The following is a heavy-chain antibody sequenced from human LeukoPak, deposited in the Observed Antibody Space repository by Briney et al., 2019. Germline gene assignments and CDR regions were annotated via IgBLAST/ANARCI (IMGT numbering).Heavy chain of an antibody. V-gene: IGHV3-53*01. CDR3: ARGSGPDNYYYYMDV. Sequence: PGGSLRLSCAASGFTVSSNYMSWVRQAPGKGLDWVSIIYSGGTTYYADSVKGRFTISRHNSKNTLYLQMNSLRAEDTALYYCARGSGPDNYYYYMDVWGKGTTVTVSS. J-gene: IGHJ6*03. D-gene: IGHD2-15*01. CDR2: IYSGGTT. CDR1: GFTVSSNY.